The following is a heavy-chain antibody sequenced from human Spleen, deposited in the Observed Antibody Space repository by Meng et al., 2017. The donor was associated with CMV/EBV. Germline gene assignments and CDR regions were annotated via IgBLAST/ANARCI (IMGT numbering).Heavy chain of an antibody. CDR3: ARTMVVQYYFDY. Sequence: CKASGYTFTSYYMHWGRQAPGQGLEWMGIINPSGGSTSYAQKFQGRVTMTRDTSTSTVYMELSSLRSEDTAVYYCARTMVVQYYFDYWGQGTLVTVSS. CDR1: GYTFTSYY. D-gene: IGHD4-23*01. J-gene: IGHJ4*02. CDR2: INPSGGST. V-gene: IGHV1-46*01.